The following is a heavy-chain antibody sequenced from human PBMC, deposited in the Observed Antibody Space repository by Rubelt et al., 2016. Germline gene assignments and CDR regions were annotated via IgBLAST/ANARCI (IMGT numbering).Heavy chain of an antibody. D-gene: IGHD5-18*01. J-gene: IGHJ1*01. Sequence: QVQLQQWGAGLLKPSETLSLTCAVYGGSFSGYYWSWIRQHPGKGLEWSGEINHSGSTNYNPSLTSRVTISVDTSKNQFSLKLSSVTAADTAVYYCARGDTAMVTKHWGQGTLVTVSS. V-gene: IGHV4-34*01. CDR2: INHSGST. CDR1: GGSFSGYY. CDR3: ARGDTAMVTKH.